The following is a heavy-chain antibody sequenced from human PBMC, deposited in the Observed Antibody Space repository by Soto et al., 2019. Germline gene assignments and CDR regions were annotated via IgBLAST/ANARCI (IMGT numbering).Heavy chain of an antibody. CDR3: ARDVDTVTTNNDYYYYGMDV. D-gene: IGHD4-17*01. Sequence: EVQLVESGGGLVKPGGSLRLSCAASGFTFSSYSMNWVRQAPGKGLEWVSSISISISYIYYADSVKGRFTISRDNANNSMYLQMNSLRAEDTAVYYCARDVDTVTTNNDYYYYGMDVCGQGTTVTV. J-gene: IGHJ6*02. CDR1: GFTFSSYS. CDR2: ISISISYI. V-gene: IGHV3-21*06.